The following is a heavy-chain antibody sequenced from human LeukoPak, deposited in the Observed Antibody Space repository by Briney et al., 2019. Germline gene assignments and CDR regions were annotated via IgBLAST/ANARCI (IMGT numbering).Heavy chain of an antibody. CDR1: GYTFTGYY. CDR3: ARALPPEGQELRYFDWLLLGENWFDP. CDR2: INPNSGGT. J-gene: IGHJ5*02. Sequence: ASVKVSCKASGYTFTGYYMHWVRQAPGQGLEWMGWINPNSGGTNYSQKFQGRVTMTRDTSISTAYMELSRLGSDDTAVYYCARALPPEGQELRYFDWLLLGENWFDPWGQGTLVTVSS. D-gene: IGHD3-9*01. V-gene: IGHV1-2*02.